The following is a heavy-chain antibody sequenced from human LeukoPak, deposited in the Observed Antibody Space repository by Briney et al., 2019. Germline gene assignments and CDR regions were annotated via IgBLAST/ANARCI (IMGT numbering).Heavy chain of an antibody. Sequence: SVKVSCMASGGTFSSYAISWVRQAPGQGLEWMGGIIPIFGTANYAQKFQGRVTITTDESTSTAYMELSSLRSEDTAVYYCARDRNYPQDYGGKGWFDPWGQGTLVTVSS. CDR3: ARDRNYPQDYGGKGWFDP. CDR1: GGTFSSYA. CDR2: IIPIFGTA. V-gene: IGHV1-69*05. D-gene: IGHD4-23*01. J-gene: IGHJ5*02.